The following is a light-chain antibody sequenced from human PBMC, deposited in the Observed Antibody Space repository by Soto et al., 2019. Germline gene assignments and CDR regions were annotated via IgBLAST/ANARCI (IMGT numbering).Light chain of an antibody. CDR1: QSISSF. V-gene: IGKV1-39*01. CDR2: ASS. CDR3: QQRYSTPYT. Sequence: DIQMTQSPSSLSLSVGDRVTITCRASQSISSFLHWYQQKQGKAPQLLISASSFLQSGVPSRLSGSGSGTDFTPTISSRQPADFATYYCQQRYSTPYTFGQGTKLEIK. J-gene: IGKJ2*01.